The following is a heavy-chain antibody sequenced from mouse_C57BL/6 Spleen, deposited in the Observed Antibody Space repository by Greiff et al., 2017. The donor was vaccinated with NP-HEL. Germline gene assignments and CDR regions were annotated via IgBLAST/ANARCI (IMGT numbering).Heavy chain of an antibody. Sequence: QVQLQQPGAELVMPGASVKLSCKASGYTFTSYWMHWVKQRPGQGLEWIGEIDPSDSYTNYNQKFKGKSTLTVDKSSSTAYMQLSSLTSEDSAVYYCARSRPVVGPYYAMDYWGQGTSVTVSS. CDR2: IDPSDSYT. CDR3: ARSRPVVGPYYAMDY. D-gene: IGHD1-1*01. V-gene: IGHV1-69*01. J-gene: IGHJ4*01. CDR1: GYTFTSYW.